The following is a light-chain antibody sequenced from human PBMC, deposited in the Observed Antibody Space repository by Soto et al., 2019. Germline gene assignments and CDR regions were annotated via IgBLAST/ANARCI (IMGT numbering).Light chain of an antibody. V-gene: IGKV2-30*02. J-gene: IGKJ5*01. CDR2: KVS. Sequence: VVMTQSPLSLPVTLGPPASISCRSNQSLVHSDGIAYFSWFQQRPGRSPRSLIYKVSNRDSGVPARFSGSVSSTDFALKISRVEAEDVGVYYCMQGTHWPITFGQGTRLEIK. CDR3: MQGTHWPIT. CDR1: QSLVHSDGIAY.